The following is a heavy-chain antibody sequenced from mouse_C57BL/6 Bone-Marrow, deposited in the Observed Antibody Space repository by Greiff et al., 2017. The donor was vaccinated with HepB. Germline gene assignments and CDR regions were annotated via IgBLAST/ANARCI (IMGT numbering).Heavy chain of an antibody. CDR3: ARHSSGLTFAY. D-gene: IGHD3-2*02. Sequence: DVMLVESGGDLVKPGGSLKLSCAASGFTFSSYGMSWVRQTPDKRLEWVATISSGGSYTYYPDSVKGRFTISRDNAKNTLYLQMSSLKSEDTAMYYCARHSSGLTFAYWGQGTLVTVSA. CDR2: ISSGGSYT. CDR1: GFTFSSYG. V-gene: IGHV5-6*02. J-gene: IGHJ3*01.